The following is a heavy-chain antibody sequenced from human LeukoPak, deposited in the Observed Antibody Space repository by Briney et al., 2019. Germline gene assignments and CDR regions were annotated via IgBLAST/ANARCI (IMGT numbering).Heavy chain of an antibody. Sequence: GASVKVSCKASGYTFIDYYIHWVRQAPGQGLEWMGWINPDSGGTNYAQKFQGRVTVTRDTSICTAYMELSRLTSDDTAVYYCARDQHYDFWSGYYDYWGQGTLVTVSS. V-gene: IGHV1-2*02. CDR1: GYTFIDYY. J-gene: IGHJ4*02. CDR3: ARDQHYDFWSGYYDY. CDR2: INPDSGGT. D-gene: IGHD3-3*01.